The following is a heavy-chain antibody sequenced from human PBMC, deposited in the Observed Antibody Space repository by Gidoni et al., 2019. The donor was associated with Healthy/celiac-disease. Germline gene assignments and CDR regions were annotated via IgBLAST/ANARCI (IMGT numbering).Heavy chain of an antibody. V-gene: IGHV3-23*01. CDR2: IRGSGGST. CDR3: AKAPPYYYGSSGYYFIDY. Sequence: EVQLLQSGGGLVQPGGSLRLSCAACGFTFSSYAMSWVRHAPGKGLEWVSAIRGSGGSTYYADSVKGRFTISRDNSKNTLYLQMNSLRAEDTAVYYCAKAPPYYYGSSGYYFIDYWGQGTLVTVSS. CDR1: GFTFSSYA. D-gene: IGHD3-22*01. J-gene: IGHJ4*02.